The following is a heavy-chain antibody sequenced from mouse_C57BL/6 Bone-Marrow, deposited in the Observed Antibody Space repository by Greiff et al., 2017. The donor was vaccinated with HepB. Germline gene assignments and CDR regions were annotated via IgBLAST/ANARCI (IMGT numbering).Heavy chain of an antibody. Sequence: VQLQHSGAELVRPGTSVKVSCKASGYAFTNYLIEWVKQRPGQGLEWIGVINPGSGGTNYNEKFKGKATLTADKSSSTAYMQLSSLTSEDSAVYFCARSVVGAMDYWGQGTSVTVSS. V-gene: IGHV1-54*01. D-gene: IGHD1-1*01. CDR1: GYAFTNYL. CDR2: INPGSGGT. J-gene: IGHJ4*01. CDR3: ARSVVGAMDY.